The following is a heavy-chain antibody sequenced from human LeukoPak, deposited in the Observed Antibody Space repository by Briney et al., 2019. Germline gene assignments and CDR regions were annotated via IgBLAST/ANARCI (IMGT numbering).Heavy chain of an antibody. D-gene: IGHD5-18*01. CDR3: ARATRGYSYGTLEY. CDR2: INHSGST. J-gene: IGHJ4*02. CDR1: GGSISSSSYY. V-gene: IGHV4-39*07. Sequence: SETLSLTCTVSGGSISSSSYYWGWIRQPPGKGLEWIGEINHSGSTNYNPSLKSRVTISVDTSKNQFSLKLSSVTAADTAVYYCARATRGYSYGTLEYWGQGTLVTVSS.